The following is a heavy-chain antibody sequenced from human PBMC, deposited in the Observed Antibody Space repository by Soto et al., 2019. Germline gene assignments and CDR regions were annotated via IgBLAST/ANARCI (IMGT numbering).Heavy chain of an antibody. V-gene: IGHV4-4*07. CDR2: IDNSGST. CDR3: ARGGQDFWSGPFDD. D-gene: IGHD3-3*01. Sequence: SETLSLTCTVSDGSISNYFCNWIRQPAGKGLEWIGRIDNSGSTNYNPSLKSRITMSADTSRNQFSLKLNSVTAADTAVYYCARGGQDFWSGPFDDWGQGALATVS. J-gene: IGHJ4*02. CDR1: DGSISNYF.